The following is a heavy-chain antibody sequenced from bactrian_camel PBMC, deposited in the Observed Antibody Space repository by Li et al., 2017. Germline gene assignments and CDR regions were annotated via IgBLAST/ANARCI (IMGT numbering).Heavy chain of an antibody. Sequence: HVQLVESGGGSVAVGGSLRLSCVGSRGTASTYHMGWFRQAPGQEREGVAGLSTGSGRTYYADSAKGRFTISRDNAKNTVYLQMNSLKPEDTALYYCAAAIAFSSRWSTSSHYNYWGQGTQVTVS. D-gene: IGHD6*01. J-gene: IGHJ4*01. CDR2: LSTGSGRT. CDR1: RGTASTYH. CDR3: AAAIAFSSRWSTSSHYNY. V-gene: IGHV3-3*01.